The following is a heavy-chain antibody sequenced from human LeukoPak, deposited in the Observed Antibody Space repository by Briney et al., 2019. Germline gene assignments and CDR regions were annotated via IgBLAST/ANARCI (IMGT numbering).Heavy chain of an antibody. CDR3: AKSMGFGAYYYYGMDV. Sequence: GGSLRLSCTASAFTFSSYGMHWVRQAPGKGLESVAVISYDGSNKYYADSVKGRFTISRDNSKNTLYLQMNSLRAEDTAVYYCAKSMGFGAYYYYGMDVWGQGTTVTVSS. D-gene: IGHD3-3*01. V-gene: IGHV3-30*18. J-gene: IGHJ6*02. CDR2: ISYDGSNK. CDR1: AFTFSSYG.